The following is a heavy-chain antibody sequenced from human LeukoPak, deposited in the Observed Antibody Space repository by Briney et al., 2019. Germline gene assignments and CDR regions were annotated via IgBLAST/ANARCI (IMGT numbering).Heavy chain of an antibody. D-gene: IGHD4-17*01. CDR1: GGSFSGYY. Sequence: SETLSLTCAVYGGSFSGYYWSWIRQPPGKGLERIGEINHSGSTNYNPSLKSRVTISVDTSKNQFSLKLSSVTAADTAVYYCARGDYGDYVSNWFDPWGQGTLVTVSS. J-gene: IGHJ5*02. V-gene: IGHV4-34*01. CDR3: ARGDYGDYVSNWFDP. CDR2: INHSGST.